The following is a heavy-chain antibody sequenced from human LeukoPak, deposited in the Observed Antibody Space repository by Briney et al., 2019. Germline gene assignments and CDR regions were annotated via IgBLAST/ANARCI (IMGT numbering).Heavy chain of an antibody. CDR2: VSRSGSSP. D-gene: IGHD6-19*01. CDR1: GLTFTSYA. J-gene: IGHJ4*02. CDR3: ARSSSGGYSFDY. V-gene: IGHV3-23*01. Sequence: GGSLRLSCAASGLTFTSYALSWVRQAPGKGLEWVSGVSRSGSSPKNADTVTGRFIIYGDTPKNTLYLQMNSLRAEDTAVYYCARSSSGGYSFDYWGQGSLVTVSS.